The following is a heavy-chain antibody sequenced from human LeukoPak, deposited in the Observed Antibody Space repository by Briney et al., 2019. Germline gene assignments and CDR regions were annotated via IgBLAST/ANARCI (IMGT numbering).Heavy chain of an antibody. CDR2: ISGSGGST. D-gene: IGHD3-22*01. CDR1: GFTFRSYA. Sequence: GGSLRLSCATSGFTFRSYAMSWVRQAPGKGLEWVSAISGSGGSTYDADSVKGRFTISRDNSKNTLFLQMNSLRAEDTGVYYCAKPNSGYTAFHIWGQGTMVTVS. V-gene: IGHV3-23*01. CDR3: AKPNSGYTAFHI. J-gene: IGHJ3*02.